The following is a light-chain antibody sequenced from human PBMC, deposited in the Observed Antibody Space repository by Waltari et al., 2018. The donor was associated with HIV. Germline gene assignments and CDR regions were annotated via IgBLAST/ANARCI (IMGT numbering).Light chain of an antibody. V-gene: IGLV2-8*01. CDR3: SSYGGRNYFYA. Sequence: QSALTQPPSASGSPGQSVTISCTGTSSDVGGYNYVSWYQQHPGKAPKLIIYEVNKRPSGVPDRFSGSKSCNTASLTVSGLQAEDEADYFCSSYGGRNYFYAFGTGTKVTVL. CDR1: SSDVGGYNY. J-gene: IGLJ1*01. CDR2: EVN.